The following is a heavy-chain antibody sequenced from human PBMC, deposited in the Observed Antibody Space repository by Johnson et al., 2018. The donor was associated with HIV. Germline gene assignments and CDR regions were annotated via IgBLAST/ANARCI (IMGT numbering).Heavy chain of an antibody. CDR3: ARDLNDYGGAFDI. CDR1: GFSFSNYA. CDR2: ISWNGGTT. V-gene: IGHV3-64*04. J-gene: IGHJ3*02. D-gene: IGHD3-16*01. Sequence: VQVLESGGGLVQPGGSLRLSCAASGFSFSNYAMHWVRQAPGKGLEWVSVISWNGGTTYYADSVKGRFTISRDNSKNTLYLQMNSLRAEDTAVYYCARDLNDYGGAFDIWGQGTMVTVSS.